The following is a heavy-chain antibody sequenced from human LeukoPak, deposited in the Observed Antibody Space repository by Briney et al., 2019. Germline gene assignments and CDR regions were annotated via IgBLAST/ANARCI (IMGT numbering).Heavy chain of an antibody. CDR1: GYTLTELS. CDR2: FGPKDGET. D-gene: IGHD3-22*01. V-gene: IGHV1-24*01. CDR3: ATAKYYYDSSGRGSWFDP. J-gene: IGHJ5*02. Sequence: ASVKVSCKVSGYTLTELSMHWVRQAPGKGLEWMGGFGPKDGETIYAQKFQGRVTMTEDTSTDTAYMELSSLRSEDTAVYYCATAKYYYDSSGRGSWFDPWGQGTLVTVSS.